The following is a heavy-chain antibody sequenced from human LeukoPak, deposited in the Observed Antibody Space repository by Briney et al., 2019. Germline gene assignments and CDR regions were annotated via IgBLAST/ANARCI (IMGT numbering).Heavy chain of an antibody. CDR2: IYCAGNT. D-gene: IGHD1-14*01. CDR1: GGSTSSISHH. Sequence: SETLSLTCIVSGGSTSSISHHWGWIRQPPGKGLEWIASIYCAGNTYYNPSLKSRLTISIDTSKNQFSLKLSSVTAADTAVYYCTRETNSAVDYWGQGTLVTVSP. CDR3: TRETNSAVDY. V-gene: IGHV4-39*02. J-gene: IGHJ4*02.